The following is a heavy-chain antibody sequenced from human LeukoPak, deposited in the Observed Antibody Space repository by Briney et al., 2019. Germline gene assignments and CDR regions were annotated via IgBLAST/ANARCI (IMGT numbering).Heavy chain of an antibody. CDR3: ARDLLAAAGIDY. Sequence: GGSLRLSCATSGFNFSGHQMNWVRQAPGKGLEWVSYISRSGDTIIYAVSVKGRFTISRDNSKNSLYLQVNSLRAEDTALYYCARDLLAAAGIDYWGQGTLVTVSS. CDR2: ISRSGDTI. V-gene: IGHV3-48*03. CDR1: GFNFSGHQ. D-gene: IGHD2-15*01. J-gene: IGHJ4*02.